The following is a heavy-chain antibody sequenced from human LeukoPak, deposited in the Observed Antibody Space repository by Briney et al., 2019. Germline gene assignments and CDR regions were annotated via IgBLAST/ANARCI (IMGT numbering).Heavy chain of an antibody. Sequence: GGSLRLPCAASGFTFSSYAMSWVRQAPGKGLEWVSAISGSGGSTYYADSVKGRFTISRDNSKSTLHLQMNSLRADDTAIYYCAKGTTYYDVLTGYGYPYYFDYWGQGTLVTVSS. CDR2: ISGSGGST. J-gene: IGHJ4*02. CDR1: GFTFSSYA. D-gene: IGHD3-9*01. V-gene: IGHV3-23*01. CDR3: AKGTTYYDVLTGYGYPYYFDY.